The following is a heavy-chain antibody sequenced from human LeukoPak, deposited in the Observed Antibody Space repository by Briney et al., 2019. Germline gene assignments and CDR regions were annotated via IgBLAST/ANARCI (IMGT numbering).Heavy chain of an antibody. CDR2: IYYSGST. J-gene: IGHJ4*02. CDR1: GGSISSSSYY. CDR3: ARDRQKYSYGPPFDC. D-gene: IGHD5-18*01. V-gene: IGHV4-39*07. Sequence: PSETLSLTCTVSGGSISSSSYYWGWIRQPPGTGLEWIGSIYYSGSTYYNPSLKSRVTISVDTSKNQFSLKLSSVTAADTAVYYCARDRQKYSYGPPFDCWGQGTLVTVSS.